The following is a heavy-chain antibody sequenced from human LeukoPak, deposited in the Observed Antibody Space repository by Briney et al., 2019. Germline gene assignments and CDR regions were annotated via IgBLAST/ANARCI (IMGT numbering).Heavy chain of an antibody. Sequence: GGSLRLSCAASGFTFSNAWMSWVRQAPGKGLEWVGRSRNRAHSYTTEYAASVKGRFTVSRADSENLLFLQMNSLKTDDTAVYYCVALIRGLGYWGQGTLVTVSS. CDR2: SRNRAHSYTT. V-gene: IGHV3-72*01. CDR1: GFTFSNAW. J-gene: IGHJ4*02. D-gene: IGHD3-10*01. CDR3: VALIRGLGY.